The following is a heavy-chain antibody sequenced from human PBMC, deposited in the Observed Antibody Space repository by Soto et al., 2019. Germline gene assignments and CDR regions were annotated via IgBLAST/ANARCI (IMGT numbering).Heavy chain of an antibody. J-gene: IGHJ3*02. D-gene: IGHD2-2*01. CDR1: GGSISSSSYY. V-gene: IGHV4-39*01. Sequence: QLQLQESGPGLVKPSETLSLTCTVSGGSISSSSYYWGWIRQPPGKGLEWIGSIYYSGSTYYNPSLKSRVTISVDTSKNQFSLKLSSVTAADTAVYYCARSRCGSTSCFDAFDIWGQGTMVTVSS. CDR3: ARSRCGSTSCFDAFDI. CDR2: IYYSGST.